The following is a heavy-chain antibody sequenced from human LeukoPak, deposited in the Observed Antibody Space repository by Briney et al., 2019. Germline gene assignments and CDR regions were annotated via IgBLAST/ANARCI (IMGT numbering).Heavy chain of an antibody. CDR3: ARGPYGSGISNWFDP. Sequence: SETLSLTCTVSGDSMSDYFWTWIRQPPGKGLEWIGYIYYSGDTNYNPSLKSRVTISVDTSKNQLSLKLSSVTTADTAVYYCARGPYGSGISNWFDPWGQGTLVIVSS. CDR2: IYYSGDT. J-gene: IGHJ5*02. D-gene: IGHD3-10*01. CDR1: GDSMSDYF. V-gene: IGHV4-59*01.